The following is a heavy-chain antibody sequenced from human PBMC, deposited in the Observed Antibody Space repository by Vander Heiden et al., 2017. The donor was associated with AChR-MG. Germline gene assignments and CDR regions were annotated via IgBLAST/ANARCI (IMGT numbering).Heavy chain of an antibody. CDR2: ISGSGGST. Sequence: EVQLLESGGGLVQPGGSLRLSCAASGFTFSSYAMSWGRQAPGKGLEWVSAISGSGGSTYYADSVKGRFTISRDNSKNTLYLQMNSLRAEDTAVYYCAKEIAAAGRKGAYYYYGMDVWGQGTTVTVSS. D-gene: IGHD6-13*01. CDR1: GFTFSSYA. V-gene: IGHV3-23*01. J-gene: IGHJ6*02. CDR3: AKEIAAAGRKGAYYYYGMDV.